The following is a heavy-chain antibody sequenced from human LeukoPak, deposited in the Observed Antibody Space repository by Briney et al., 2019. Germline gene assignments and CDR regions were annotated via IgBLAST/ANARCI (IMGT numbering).Heavy chain of an antibody. V-gene: IGHV4-39*07. Sequence: PSETLSLTCTVSGGSISSSSYYWGWIRQPPGKGLEWIGSIYYSGSTYYNPSLKSRVTISVDTSKNQFSLKLSSVTAADTAVYYCARVGRDDYWGQGTLVTVSS. CDR2: IYYSGST. D-gene: IGHD2-15*01. J-gene: IGHJ4*02. CDR3: ARVGRDDY. CDR1: GGSISSSSYY.